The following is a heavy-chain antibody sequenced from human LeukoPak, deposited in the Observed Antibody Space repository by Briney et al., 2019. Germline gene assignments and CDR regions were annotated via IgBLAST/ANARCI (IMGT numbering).Heavy chain of an antibody. Sequence: GGSLRLSCAASGFTFSSYEMNWVRQAPGKGLEWVSYISSSGSTICYADSVKGRFTISRDNAKNSLYLQMNSLRAEDTAVYYCASPRAADDYWGQGTLVTVSS. V-gene: IGHV3-48*03. CDR1: GFTFSSYE. CDR3: ASPRAADDY. D-gene: IGHD3-10*01. CDR2: ISSSGSTI. J-gene: IGHJ4*02.